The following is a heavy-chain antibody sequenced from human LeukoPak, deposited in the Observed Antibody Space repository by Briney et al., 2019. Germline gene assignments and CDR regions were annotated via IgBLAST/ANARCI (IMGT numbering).Heavy chain of an antibody. CDR1: EFSFSTTW. V-gene: IGHV3-74*03. Sequence: PGGSLRLSCAASEFSFSTTWMHWVRQRPGQGLVWVARITSDGTSTSYAESVRGRFTISRDNAKNTLYLQMNSLRAEDTAVYYCAKEAYYDSSGFDYWGQGTLVTVSS. J-gene: IGHJ4*02. D-gene: IGHD3-22*01. CDR2: ITSDGTST. CDR3: AKEAYYDSSGFDY.